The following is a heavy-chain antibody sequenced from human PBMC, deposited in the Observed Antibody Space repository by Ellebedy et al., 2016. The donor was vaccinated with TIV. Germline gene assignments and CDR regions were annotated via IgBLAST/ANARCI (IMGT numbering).Heavy chain of an antibody. J-gene: IGHJ4*02. CDR3: ATSAVGHSHGYYFDY. Sequence: AASVKVSCKASGYTFTSYHMQWVRQAPGQGLEWMGIINPSGGSTDYAQKFQGRVTMTRDTSTSTVYMELSSLRAEDTAVYYCATSAVGHSHGYYFDYWGQGTLVTVSA. CDR2: INPSGGST. D-gene: IGHD3-22*01. V-gene: IGHV1-46*01. CDR1: GYTFTSYH.